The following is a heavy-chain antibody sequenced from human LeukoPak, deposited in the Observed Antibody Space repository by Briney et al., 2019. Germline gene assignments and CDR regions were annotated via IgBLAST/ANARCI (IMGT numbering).Heavy chain of an antibody. CDR3: ARNGGDYYDILTGYYIFDY. V-gene: IGHV4-59*12. J-gene: IGHJ4*02. Sequence: SETLSLTCNVSGGSIITYYWSWIRQPPGKGLEWIGNIFDSGSTNYNPSLKSRVIMSVDKSKNQFSLKLSSVTAADTAVYYCARNGGDYYDILTGYYIFDYWGQGTLVAVSS. CDR2: IFDSGST. D-gene: IGHD3-9*01. CDR1: GGSIITYY.